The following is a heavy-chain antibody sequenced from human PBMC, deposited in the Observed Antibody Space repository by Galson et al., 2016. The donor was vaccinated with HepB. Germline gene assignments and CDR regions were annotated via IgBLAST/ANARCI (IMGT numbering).Heavy chain of an antibody. V-gene: IGHV3-30*04. CDR2: ISFDGSNK. CDR3: AKDQTILQLRYFDWLSYPSYGMDV. D-gene: IGHD3-9*01. Sequence: SLRLSCAASGFPFSTYAMSWVRQAPGKGLEWVAVISFDGSNKHYADSVKGRFTISRDNSKNTLYLQMNSLRAEDTAVYYCAKDQTILQLRYFDWLSYPSYGMDVWGQGTTVTVSS. CDR1: GFPFSTYA. J-gene: IGHJ6*02.